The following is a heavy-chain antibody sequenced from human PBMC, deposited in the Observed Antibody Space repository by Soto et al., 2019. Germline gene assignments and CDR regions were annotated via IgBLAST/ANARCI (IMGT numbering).Heavy chain of an antibody. V-gene: IGHV3-33*01. CDR2: IWYDGSNK. CDR3: ARDAYNYYYDSSGYHRLYFDY. CDR1: GFTFSSYG. J-gene: IGHJ4*02. Sequence: PGGSLRLSCAASGFTFSSYGMHWVRQAPGKGLEWVAVIWYDGSNKYYADSVKGRFTISRDNSKNTLYLQMNSLRAEDTAVYYCARDAYNYYYDSSGYHRLYFDYWGQGTLVTVSS. D-gene: IGHD3-22*01.